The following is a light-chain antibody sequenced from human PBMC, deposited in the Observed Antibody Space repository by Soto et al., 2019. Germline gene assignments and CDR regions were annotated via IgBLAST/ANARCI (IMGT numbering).Light chain of an antibody. CDR3: QQHAGWPLT. Sequence: EIVLTQSPATLSLSPGERATLSCRASQSVGNNLAWYQQKPGQAPNLLIYEASTRATGIPARFSGSGSGTDFTLTISSLEPEDFAVYYCQQHAGWPLTFGGGTKVEIK. CDR2: EAS. CDR1: QSVGNN. V-gene: IGKV3-11*01. J-gene: IGKJ4*01.